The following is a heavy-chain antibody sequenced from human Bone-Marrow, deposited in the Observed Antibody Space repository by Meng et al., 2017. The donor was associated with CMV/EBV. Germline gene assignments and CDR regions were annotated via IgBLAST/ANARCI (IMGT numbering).Heavy chain of an antibody. J-gene: IGHJ6*01. CDR1: GFTFSSYE. D-gene: IGHD6-6*01. V-gene: IGHV3-48*03. Sequence: GESLKISCAASGFTFSSYEMNWVRQAPGKGLEWVSYISSSGSTIYYADSVKGRFTISRDNAKNSLYLQMNSLRAEDTAVYYCAREYSSLNYYYYGMDVWGQGTTVTFSS. CDR2: ISSSGSTI. CDR3: AREYSSLNYYYYGMDV.